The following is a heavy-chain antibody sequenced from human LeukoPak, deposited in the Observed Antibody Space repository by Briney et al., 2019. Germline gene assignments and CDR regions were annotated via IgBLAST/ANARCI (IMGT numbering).Heavy chain of an antibody. J-gene: IGHJ5*02. CDR2: INSDGSST. V-gene: IGHV3-74*01. CDR1: GFTFSSYW. Sequence: PGGSLRLSCAASGFTFSSYWIHWVRQAPGKGLVWVSRINSDGSSTSYADSVKGRFTISRDNAKNTLYLQMNSLRAVDTAVYYCARGSISGVNWFDPWGQGTLVTVSS. CDR3: ARGSISGVNWFDP. D-gene: IGHD1-20*01.